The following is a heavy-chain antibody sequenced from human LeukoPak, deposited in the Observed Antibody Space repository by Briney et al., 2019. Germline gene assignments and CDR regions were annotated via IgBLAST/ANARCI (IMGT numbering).Heavy chain of an antibody. Sequence: GGSLRLSCAASEFTFSSHWMTWVRQAPGKGLEWVAIIKEDGSEKYYVDSVKGRFTISRDNSKNSLYLQMNSLRAEDTAVYYCAVLMTSWAFYFWGQGKIVTVSS. CDR2: IKEDGSEK. J-gene: IGHJ3*01. V-gene: IGHV3-7*01. CDR1: EFTFSSHW. CDR3: AVLMTSWAFYF. D-gene: IGHD2-8*01.